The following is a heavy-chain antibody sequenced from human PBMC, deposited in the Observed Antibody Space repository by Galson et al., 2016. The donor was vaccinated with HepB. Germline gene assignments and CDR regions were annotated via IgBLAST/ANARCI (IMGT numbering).Heavy chain of an antibody. V-gene: IGHV4-39*01. CDR3: ARHHYDFWSGSTPSDYFDY. Sequence: ETLSLTCTVSGGSISSSDYYWGWIRQPPGKGLDWIGSISYSGTTDYNPSLRNRITIFIDTSKNQFSLKLSSVTAADTAVYYCARHHYDFWSGSTPSDYFDYWGQGTLVTVSS. CDR2: ISYSGTT. D-gene: IGHD3-3*01. J-gene: IGHJ4*02. CDR1: GGSISSSDYY.